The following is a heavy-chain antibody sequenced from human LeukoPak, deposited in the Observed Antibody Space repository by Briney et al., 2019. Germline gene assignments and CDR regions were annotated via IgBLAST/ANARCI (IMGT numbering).Heavy chain of an antibody. CDR1: GGSFSGYY. D-gene: IGHD3-3*01. CDR3: ARDRRTIFGVVTSNWFDP. Sequence: SETLSLTCAVYGGSFSGYYWSWIRQPPGKGLEWIGEINHSGSTNYNPSLKSRVTISVDTSKNQFSLKLSSVTAADTAVYYCARDRRTIFGVVTSNWFDPRGQGTLVTVSS. CDR2: INHSGST. V-gene: IGHV4-34*01. J-gene: IGHJ5*02.